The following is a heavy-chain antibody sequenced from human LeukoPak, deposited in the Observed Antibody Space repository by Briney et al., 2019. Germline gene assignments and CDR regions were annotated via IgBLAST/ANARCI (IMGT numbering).Heavy chain of an antibody. V-gene: IGHV4-34*01. CDR2: INHSGST. J-gene: IGHJ4*02. CDR3: ARDTYYYDSSGQTRAVDY. Sequence: SETLSLTCAVYGGSFSGYYWSWIRQPPGKGLEWIGEINHSGSTNYNPSLKSRVTISVDTSKNQFSLKLSSVTAADTAVYYCARDTYYYDSSGQTRAVDYWGQGTLVTVSS. CDR1: GGSFSGYY. D-gene: IGHD3-22*01.